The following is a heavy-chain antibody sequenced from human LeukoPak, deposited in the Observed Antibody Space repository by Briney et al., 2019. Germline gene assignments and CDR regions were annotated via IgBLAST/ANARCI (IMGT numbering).Heavy chain of an antibody. D-gene: IGHD2-2*01. Sequence: ASVKVSCKASGYTFTGYYMHWVRQAPGQGLEWMGWINPNSGGTNYAQKFQGRVTMTRDTSISTAYMELSRLRSGDTAVYYCAILDCSSTSCYDSWGQGTLVTVSS. CDR3: AILDCSSTSCYDS. V-gene: IGHV1-2*02. CDR1: GYTFTGYY. J-gene: IGHJ5*01. CDR2: INPNSGGT.